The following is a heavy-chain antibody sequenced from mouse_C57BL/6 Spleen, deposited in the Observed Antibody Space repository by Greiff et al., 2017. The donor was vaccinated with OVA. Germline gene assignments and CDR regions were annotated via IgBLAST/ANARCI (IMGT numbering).Heavy chain of an antibody. CDR1: GYAFSSSW. D-gene: IGHD2-3*01. CDR3: ARRRDGYYAMDY. CDR2: IYPGDGDT. J-gene: IGHJ4*01. Sequence: QVQLKQSGPELVKPGASVKISCKASGYAFSSSWMNWVKQRPGKGLEWIGRIYPGDGDTNYNGKFKGKATLTADKSSSTAYMQLSSLTSEDSAVYFCARRRDGYYAMDYWGQGTSVTVSS. V-gene: IGHV1-82*01.